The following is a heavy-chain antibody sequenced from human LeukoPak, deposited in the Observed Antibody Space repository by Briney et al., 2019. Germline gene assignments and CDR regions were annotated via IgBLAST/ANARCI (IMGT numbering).Heavy chain of an antibody. CDR3: AKDAVDFWSGYNDDAFDI. J-gene: IGHJ3*02. V-gene: IGHV3-23*01. D-gene: IGHD3-3*01. CDR2: ISGSGGST. CDR1: GFTFSSYA. Sequence: PGGSLRLSCAASGFTFSSYAMSWVRQASGKGLEWVSAISGSGGSTYYADSVKGRFTISRDNSKNTLYLQMNSLRAEDTAVYYCAKDAVDFWSGYNDDAFDIWGQGTMVTVSS.